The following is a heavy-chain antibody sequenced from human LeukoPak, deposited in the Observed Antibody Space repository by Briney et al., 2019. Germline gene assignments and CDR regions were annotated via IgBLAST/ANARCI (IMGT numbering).Heavy chain of an antibody. Sequence: PGGSLRLSCAASGFTFSSYAMGWVRQAPGEGREWLSAITGNGGVTYYADSVKGRFTISRDSSKTTLYLQMNSLRAEDTAVYYCAKEVSGSGSYYGGNDYWGQGTLVIVSS. V-gene: IGHV3-23*01. CDR3: AKEVSGSGSYYGGNDY. J-gene: IGHJ4*02. D-gene: IGHD3-10*01. CDR1: GFTFSSYA. CDR2: ITGNGGVT.